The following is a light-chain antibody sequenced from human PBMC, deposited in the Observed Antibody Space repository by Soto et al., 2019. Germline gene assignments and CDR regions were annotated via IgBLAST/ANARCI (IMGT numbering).Light chain of an antibody. CDR2: YAS. J-gene: IGKJ5*01. CDR1: QSVSNN. Sequence: MTQSPSSLSVSPGERATLSCRASQSVSNNLAWYQQKPGQAPRLLIYYASTRATGIPARFSGSGSGTEFSLTISSLQSEDFALYYCQQYNDWPPITFGQGTRLEIK. CDR3: QQYNDWPPIT. V-gene: IGKV3-15*01.